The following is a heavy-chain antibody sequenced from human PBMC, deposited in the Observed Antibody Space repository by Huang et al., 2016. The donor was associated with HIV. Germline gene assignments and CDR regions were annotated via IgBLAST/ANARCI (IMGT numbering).Heavy chain of an antibody. CDR2: IENGGKNN. Sequence: QLQLMESGGGVVQPGGSLRLSCVASGFDFRSNDMHWVRQAPGKGLEWITFIENGGKNNQYGDSVTGRFTISRDNSKNTLYLQMNSLRPEDTAVYYCAKEEAGRFGAFDIWGQGTMVTVSS. CDR1: GFDFRSND. CDR3: AKEEAGRFGAFDI. D-gene: IGHD3-10*01. V-gene: IGHV3-30*02. J-gene: IGHJ3*02.